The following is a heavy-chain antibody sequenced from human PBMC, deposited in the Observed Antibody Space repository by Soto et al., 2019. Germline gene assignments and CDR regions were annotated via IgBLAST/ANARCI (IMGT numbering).Heavy chain of an antibody. CDR3: ARMATSGTLNWFDP. V-gene: IGHV1-8*01. Sequence: ASVKVSCKASGYTFGNNDISWVRQATGQGLEWMGWMNPNSGNTGYAQKFQGRVSMTKNTSITTAYLELSSLRSDDTAIYYCARMATSGTLNWFDPWGQGTLVTVSS. CDR2: MNPNSGNT. CDR1: GYTFGNND. J-gene: IGHJ5*02.